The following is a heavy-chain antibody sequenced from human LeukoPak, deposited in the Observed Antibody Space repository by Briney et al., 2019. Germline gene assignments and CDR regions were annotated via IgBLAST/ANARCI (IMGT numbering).Heavy chain of an antibody. V-gene: IGHV3-48*01. CDR2: ISSSSSTI. Sequence: GGSLRLSCAASGFTFSSYSMNWVRQAPGKGLEWVSYISSSSSTIYYADSVKGRFTISRDNAKNSLYLQMNSLRAEDTAVYYCARVVTLIWFGVLDYWGQGTLVTVSS. D-gene: IGHD3-10*01. J-gene: IGHJ4*02. CDR1: GFTFSSYS. CDR3: ARVVTLIWFGVLDY.